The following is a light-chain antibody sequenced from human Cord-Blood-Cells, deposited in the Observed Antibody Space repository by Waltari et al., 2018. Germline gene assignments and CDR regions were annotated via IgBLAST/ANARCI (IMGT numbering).Light chain of an antibody. V-gene: IGLV3-1*01. Sequence: SYELTQPPSVSVSPGQTASITCSGDKLGAQYACWYPQKPGQSPVLVIYQDSKRTSGIPERFSGSNSGNTATLTISGTQAMEEADYYCQAWDSSTVVFGGWTKLTVL. CDR2: QDS. J-gene: IGLJ2*01. CDR1: KLGAQY. CDR3: QAWDSSTVV.